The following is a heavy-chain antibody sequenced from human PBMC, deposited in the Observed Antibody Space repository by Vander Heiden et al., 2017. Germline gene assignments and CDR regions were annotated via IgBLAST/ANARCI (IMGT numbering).Heavy chain of an antibody. D-gene: IGHD1-7*01. V-gene: IGHV3-30*18. CDR2: ISYDGSNK. J-gene: IGHJ4*02. CDR3: AKASQTRTMDYFDY. Sequence: QVQLVESGGGVVQPGRSLRLSCAASGFTFSSYGMHGVRQAPGKGLEWVAVISYDGSNKYYADSVKGRFTISRDNSKNTLYLQMNSLRAEDTAVYYCAKASQTRTMDYFDYWCQGTLVTVSS. CDR1: GFTFSSYG.